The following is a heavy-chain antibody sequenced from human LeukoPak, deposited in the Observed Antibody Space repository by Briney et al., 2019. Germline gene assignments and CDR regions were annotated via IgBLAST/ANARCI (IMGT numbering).Heavy chain of an antibody. CDR1: GFTFSSYA. Sequence: PGGSLRLSCAASGFTFSSYAMHWVRQAPGKGLEWVAVISYDGSNKYYADSVKGRFTISRDNSKNTLYLQMNSLRAEDTAVYYCARGGYYDSWSGLDYWGQGTLVTVSS. V-gene: IGHV3-30-3*01. J-gene: IGHJ4*02. CDR2: ISYDGSNK. D-gene: IGHD3-3*01. CDR3: ARGGYYDSWSGLDY.